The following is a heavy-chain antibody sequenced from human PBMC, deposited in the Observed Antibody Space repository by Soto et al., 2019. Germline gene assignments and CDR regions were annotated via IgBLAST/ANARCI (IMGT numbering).Heavy chain of an antibody. CDR3: TRDAYNSGFFDY. Sequence: NPGGSLRLSCAASGFTFSDYYMDWVRQTPGKGLQWVARISGNGRKQYFGDSLRGRLTISRDNAKNSLYLQLASVRAEDTAVYYCTRDAYNSGFFDYWGQGTLVTVSS. CDR2: ISGNGRKQ. V-gene: IGHV3-11*01. D-gene: IGHD3-10*01. J-gene: IGHJ4*02. CDR1: GFTFSDYY.